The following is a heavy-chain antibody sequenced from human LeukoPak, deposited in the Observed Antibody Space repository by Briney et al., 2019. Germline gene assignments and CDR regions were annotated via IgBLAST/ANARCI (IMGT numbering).Heavy chain of an antibody. CDR2: IYYNGST. Sequence: SETLSLTCTVYGGSISSGGYFWSWIRQPPGRGLEWTGYIYYNGSTYYNPSLKSRVTISVDTSKNQFSLKLSSVTAADTAVYYCARGKGDCSSTSCYLPPFFVYWGQGTLVTVSS. CDR3: ARGKGDCSSTSCYLPPFFVY. J-gene: IGHJ4*02. D-gene: IGHD2-2*01. CDR1: GGSISSGGYF. V-gene: IGHV4-30-4*01.